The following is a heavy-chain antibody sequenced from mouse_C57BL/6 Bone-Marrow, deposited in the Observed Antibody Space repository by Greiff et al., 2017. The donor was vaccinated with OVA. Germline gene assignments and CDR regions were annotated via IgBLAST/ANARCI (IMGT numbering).Heavy chain of an antibody. V-gene: IGHV14-3*01. CDR3: ARGNSGSSFYAMDY. CDR2: IDPANDNT. J-gene: IGHJ4*01. Sequence: EVKLQESVAELVRPGASVKLSCTASGFNIKNTYMHWVKQRPEQGLEWIGRIDPANDNTKYAPKFQGKATMTADTSSNTAYLQLSSLSSEDTAVYCCARGNSGSSFYAMDYWGQGTSVTVSS. D-gene: IGHD1-1*01. CDR1: GFNIKNTY.